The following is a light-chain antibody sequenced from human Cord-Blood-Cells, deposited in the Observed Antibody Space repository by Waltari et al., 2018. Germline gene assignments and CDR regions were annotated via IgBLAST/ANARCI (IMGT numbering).Light chain of an antibody. J-gene: IGKJ3*01. CDR3: QQSYSTPFT. CDR2: AAS. V-gene: IGKV1-39*01. CDR1: QSISSY. Sequence: IQMTQSPSSLSASVGDRVTITCRASQSISSYLNWYQQKPGKVPKLLIYAASSLQSGVPSRSSGSESGTDFTLTISSLQPEDFATYYCQQSYSTPFTFGPGTKVDIK.